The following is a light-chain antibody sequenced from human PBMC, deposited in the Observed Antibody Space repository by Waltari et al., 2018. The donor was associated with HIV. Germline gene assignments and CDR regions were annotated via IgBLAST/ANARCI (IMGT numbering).Light chain of an antibody. CDR3: ASFTTNRILV. Sequence: QSALTQPASVSGSPGQSITISCTGTSSDVGAYMYVSWYQQHADKAPKLFIFEVSKRPSGMSKRFSGSNSGNTASLTISGLQTEDEADYYCASFTTNRILVFGGGTKVTVL. CDR2: EVS. V-gene: IGLV2-14*01. J-gene: IGLJ2*01. CDR1: SSDVGAYMY.